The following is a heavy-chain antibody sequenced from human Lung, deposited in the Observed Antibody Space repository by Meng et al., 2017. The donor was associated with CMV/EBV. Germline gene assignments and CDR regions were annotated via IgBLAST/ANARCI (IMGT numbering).Heavy chain of an antibody. V-gene: IGHV4-4*02. D-gene: IGHD6-19*01. CDR1: GGSISSSNW. Sequence: GQRQAPGPGRVKPSGTLSPTCAVSGGSISSSNWWSWVRQPPWKGLEWIGEIYHSGSTNYNPSLKSRVTISVDKSKNQFSLKLSSVTAADTAVYYCASFPPPGKQWLVTDYWGQGTLVTVSS. CDR3: ASFPPPGKQWLVTDY. CDR2: IYHSGST. J-gene: IGHJ4*02.